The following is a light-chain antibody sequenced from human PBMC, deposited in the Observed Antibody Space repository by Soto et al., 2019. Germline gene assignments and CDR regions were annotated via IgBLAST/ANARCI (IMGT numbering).Light chain of an antibody. CDR1: QDISNY. J-gene: IGKJ5*01. V-gene: IGKV1-33*01. Sequence: DIQMTQSPSSLSASVGDRVTITCQASQDISNYLNWYQQKPGKAPKLLTYDASNLETGVPSRFSGSWSGTEFTLTISSLQSEDFAVYYCQQYNNRITFGQGTRLEIK. CDR2: DAS. CDR3: QQYNNRIT.